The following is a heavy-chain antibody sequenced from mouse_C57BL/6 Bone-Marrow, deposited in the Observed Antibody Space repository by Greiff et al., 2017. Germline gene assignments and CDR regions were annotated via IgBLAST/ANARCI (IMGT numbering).Heavy chain of an antibody. CDR1: GYTFTDYY. V-gene: IGHV1-75*01. D-gene: IGHD2-3*01. J-gene: IGHJ1*03. CDR2: IFPGSGST. CDR3: ARWRGLLPWYFDV. Sequence: QVQLKESGPELVKPGASVKISCKASGYTFTDYYINWVKQRPGQGLEWIGWIFPGSGSTYYNEKFKGKATLTVAKSSSTAYMLLSSLTSEDSAVYFCARWRGLLPWYFDVWGTGTTVTVSS.